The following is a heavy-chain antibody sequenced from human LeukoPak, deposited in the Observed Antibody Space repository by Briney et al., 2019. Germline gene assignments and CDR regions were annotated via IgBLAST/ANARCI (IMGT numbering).Heavy chain of an antibody. D-gene: IGHD5-24*01. Sequence: SETLSLTCTVSGGSISSYYWSWIRQPPGKGLEWIGYIYYSGSTNYNPSLKKRVTISLDTTTNHFSLQQITVTAADTASYYYARRHHNWDYWGQGTLVSVSS. V-gene: IGHV4-59*08. CDR1: GGSISSYY. J-gene: IGHJ4*02. CDR2: IYYSGST. CDR3: ARRHHNWDY.